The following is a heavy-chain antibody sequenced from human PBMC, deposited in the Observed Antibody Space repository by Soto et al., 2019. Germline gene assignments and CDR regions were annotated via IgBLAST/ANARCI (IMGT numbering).Heavy chain of an antibody. J-gene: IGHJ5*02. V-gene: IGHV4-30-4*01. CDR3: ARVIIGYCSGGTCYSSFRFDP. D-gene: IGHD2-15*01. CDR2: IFHTGRT. CDR1: GGSISSADYY. Sequence: SETLSLTCTVSGGSISSADYYWSWVRQPPGRGLEWIGYIFHTGRTYYNPSLESRVAISVDTSKNHFSLTLSSVIAADTAVYYCARVIIGYCSGGTCYSSFRFDPWGQGTLVTVSS.